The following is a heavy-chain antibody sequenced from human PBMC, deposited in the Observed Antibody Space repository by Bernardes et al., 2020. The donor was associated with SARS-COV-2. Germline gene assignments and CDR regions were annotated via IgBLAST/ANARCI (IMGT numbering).Heavy chain of an antibody. Sequence: GESLKISCKGSGYSFTSYWISWVRQMPGKGLEWMGRIDPSDSYTNYSPSFQGHVTISADKSISTAYLQWSSLKASDTAMYYCARGHWRRYSSGDDAFDIWGQGTMVTVSS. CDR3: ARGHWRRYSSGDDAFDI. CDR2: IDPSDSYT. CDR1: GYSFTSYW. V-gene: IGHV5-10-1*01. J-gene: IGHJ3*02. D-gene: IGHD6-19*01.